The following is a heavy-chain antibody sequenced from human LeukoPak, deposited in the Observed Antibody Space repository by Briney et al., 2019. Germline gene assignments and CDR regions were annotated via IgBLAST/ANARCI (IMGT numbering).Heavy chain of an antibody. D-gene: IGHD1-14*01. CDR1: GFTFSNYW. CDR3: ARDGWHDGNLRYFDY. CDR2: INQDGSEE. Sequence: PGGSLRLSCAASGFTFSNYWMSWVRHVPGKGLEWVANINQDGSEENYVDSVKGRFTISRDNAKNSLYLQMNSLRAEDRAVYYCARDGWHDGNLRYFDYWGQGTLVTVSS. J-gene: IGHJ4*02. V-gene: IGHV3-7*01.